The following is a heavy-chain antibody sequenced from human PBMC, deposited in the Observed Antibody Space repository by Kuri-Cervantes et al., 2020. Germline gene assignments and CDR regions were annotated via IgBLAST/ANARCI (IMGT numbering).Heavy chain of an antibody. CDR3: ARVGYDILTGSDNWFDP. Sequence: GGSLRLSCAASGFTFDDYAMHWVRQAPGKGLEWVSGISWNSGSIGYADSVKGRFTISRDNAKNSLYLQMNSLRVEDTAVYYCARVGYDILTGSDNWFDPWGQGTLVTVSS. CDR1: GFTFDDYA. D-gene: IGHD3-9*01. CDR2: ISWNSGSI. J-gene: IGHJ5*02. V-gene: IGHV3-9*01.